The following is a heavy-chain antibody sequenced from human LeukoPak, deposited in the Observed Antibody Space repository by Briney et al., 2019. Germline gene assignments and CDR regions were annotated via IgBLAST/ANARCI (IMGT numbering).Heavy chain of an antibody. J-gene: IGHJ4*02. CDR2: IDYSGST. V-gene: IGHV4-59*01. D-gene: IGHD3-22*01. CDR3: ARNGPHYYDNSGYLDY. Sequence: PSETLSLTCTVSGGSISSYYWSWIRQPPGKGLEWTANIDYSGSTNYNPSLKSRVAMSVDTSKNQFSLKLTSVTAADTAVYYCARNGPHYYDNSGYLDYWGQGTLVTVSS. CDR1: GGSISSYY.